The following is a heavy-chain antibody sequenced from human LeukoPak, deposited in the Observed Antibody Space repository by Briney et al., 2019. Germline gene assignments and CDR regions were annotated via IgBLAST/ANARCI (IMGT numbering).Heavy chain of an antibody. D-gene: IGHD5-24*01. CDR2: INHSGST. V-gene: IGHV4-34*01. CDR3: ASMMARRAFDI. J-gene: IGHJ3*02. CDR1: GGSFSCYY. Sequence: PSETLSLTCAVYGGSFSCYYWSWIRQPPGKGLEWIGEINHSGSTNYNPSLKSRVTIFVVTSKNQDSLKLSYVTAAGTAVYYCASMMARRAFDIWGQGTMVTVSS.